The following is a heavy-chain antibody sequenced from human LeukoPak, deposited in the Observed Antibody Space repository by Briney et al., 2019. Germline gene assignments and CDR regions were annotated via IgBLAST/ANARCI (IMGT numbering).Heavy chain of an antibody. J-gene: IGHJ3*01. V-gene: IGHV4-59*01. D-gene: IGHD5-24*01. Sequence: SETLSLTCTVSGGSISNYYWTWIRQPPGKGLEWIGYIYYSGSTNYNPSLKSRVTISVDTSKNQFSLKLSSVTAADTAIYYCARDIQLSTWGLGTMVTVSS. CDR1: GGSISNYY. CDR2: IYYSGST. CDR3: ARDIQLST.